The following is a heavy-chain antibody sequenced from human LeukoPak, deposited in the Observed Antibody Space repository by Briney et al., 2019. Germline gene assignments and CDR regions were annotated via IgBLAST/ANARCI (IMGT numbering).Heavy chain of an antibody. Sequence: GGSLRLSCAASGFTLSSYSMNWVRQAPGKGLEWVSVISGGGGSTYYADSVKGRFTISRDNSKSTLFLQMNSLRAEDTAVYYCAKGGYCSSTSCYVGWFDPWGQGTLVTVSS. J-gene: IGHJ5*02. V-gene: IGHV3-23*01. CDR3: AKGGYCSSTSCYVGWFDP. CDR1: GFTLSSYS. D-gene: IGHD2-2*01. CDR2: ISGGGGST.